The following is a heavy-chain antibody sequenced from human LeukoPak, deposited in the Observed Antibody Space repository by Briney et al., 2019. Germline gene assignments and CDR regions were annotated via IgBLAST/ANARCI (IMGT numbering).Heavy chain of an antibody. CDR2: INHSGST. D-gene: IGHD6-13*01. CDR1: GGSFSGYY. J-gene: IGHJ5*02. CDR3: ARAQQLGWFDP. Sequence: KPSETLSLTCAVYGGSFSGYYWSWIRQPPGKGLEWIGEINHSGSTNYNPSLKSRVTISVDTSKNQFSLKLSFVTAADTAVYYCARAQQLGWFDPWGQGTLVTVSS. V-gene: IGHV4-34*01.